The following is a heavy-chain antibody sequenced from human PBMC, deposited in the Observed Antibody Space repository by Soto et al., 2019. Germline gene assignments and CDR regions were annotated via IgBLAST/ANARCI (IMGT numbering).Heavy chain of an antibody. J-gene: IGHJ3*02. CDR2: IYKSGST. CDR3: ARRSSSWYALDI. V-gene: IGHV4-59*08. D-gene: IGHD6-13*01. CDR1: SGSISSYF. Sequence: SETLSLTCTVSSGSISSYFWSWIRQPPGKGLEWIGEIYKSGSTDYNPSLKSRFTISADTSKNQFSLRLSSVTAADTAVYYCARRSSSWYALDIWGQGTMVTVSS.